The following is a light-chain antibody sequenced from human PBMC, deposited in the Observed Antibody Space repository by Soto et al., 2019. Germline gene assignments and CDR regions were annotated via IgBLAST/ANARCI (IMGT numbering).Light chain of an antibody. CDR3: QQRGNWPIT. J-gene: IGKJ5*01. CDR2: DAS. CDR1: QSVTYY. V-gene: IGKV3-11*01. Sequence: EIVLTQSPATVSLSPGERATLSCRASQSVTYYLAWYQQKPGQAPRLLIYDASNRATDIPARFSGSGSGTDFTLTISGLEPEDFGVYYCQQRGNWPITFGQGTRLEIK.